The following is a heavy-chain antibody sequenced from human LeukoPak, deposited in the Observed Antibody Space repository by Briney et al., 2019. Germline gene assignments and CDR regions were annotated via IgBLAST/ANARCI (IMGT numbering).Heavy chain of an antibody. Sequence: PSETLSLTCTVSGGSISSGSYYWSWIRQPAGKGLEWIGRIYTSGSTNYNPSLKSRVTISVDTSKSQFSLKLSSVTAADTAVYYCAASILPAALSSYYFDYWGQGTLVTVSS. CDR2: IYTSGST. D-gene: IGHD2-2*01. CDR3: AASILPAALSSYYFDY. J-gene: IGHJ4*02. V-gene: IGHV4-61*02. CDR1: GGSISSGSYY.